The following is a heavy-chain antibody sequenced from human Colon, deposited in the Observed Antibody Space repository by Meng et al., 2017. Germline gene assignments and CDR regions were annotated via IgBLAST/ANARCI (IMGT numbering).Heavy chain of an antibody. CDR3: ARRIAASGTRGHFDY. CDR1: GGSISSGGFS. CDR2: INHSGST. J-gene: IGHJ4*02. Sequence: QLQLQESGSGLVKPSQTLSLTCGVSGGSISSGGFSWTWIRQPPGKGLEWIGEINHSGSTNYNPSLESRVTISVDKSKNQFSLNLSSVTAADTAVYYCARRIAASGTRGHFDYWGQGTLVTVSS. V-gene: IGHV4-30-2*01. D-gene: IGHD6-13*01.